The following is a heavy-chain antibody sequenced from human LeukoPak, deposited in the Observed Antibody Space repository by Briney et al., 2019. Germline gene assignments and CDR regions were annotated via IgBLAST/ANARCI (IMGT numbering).Heavy chain of an antibody. J-gene: IGHJ4*02. CDR3: ARDSTGSSPYDY. CDR2: IKKDGGEE. Sequence: GGSLRLSCAASGFTLSSYWMSWVRQAPEKGLEWVANIKKDGGEEYYVDSVKGRFTISRDNSKNTLYLQMNSLRAEDTAVYYCARDSTGSSPYDYWGQGTLVTVSS. V-gene: IGHV3-7*01. CDR1: GFTLSSYW. D-gene: IGHD1-1*01.